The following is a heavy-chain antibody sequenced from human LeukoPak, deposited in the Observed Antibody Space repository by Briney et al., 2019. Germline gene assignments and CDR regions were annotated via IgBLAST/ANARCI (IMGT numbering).Heavy chain of an antibody. J-gene: IGHJ4*02. Sequence: GGSLRLSCAASGFKFAAYCMSWVRHVPGRGLEWISGILWDDGRTGYAASVRGRFIVSRDNGGNSMYRQMNSVILDDTAFNYCARNKPADYTSEEFFPYYFDYWGQGTLVTVSS. CDR3: ARNKPADYTSEEFFPYYFDY. V-gene: IGHV3-20*04. D-gene: IGHD2-2*02. CDR2: ILWDDGRT. CDR1: GFKFAAYC.